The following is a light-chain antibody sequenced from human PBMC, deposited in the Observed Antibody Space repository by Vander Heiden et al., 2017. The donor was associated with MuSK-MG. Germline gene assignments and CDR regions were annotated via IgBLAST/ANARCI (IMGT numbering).Light chain of an antibody. Sequence: DFVMTQSPDSLAVSLGERATINCKSSQSLLYSSNNKNYLAWYQQKPGQPPKLLISWASTRGSGVPDRFSGSGSGTDLTLTISSLQAEDVAVYYCQQNYGSPFTFGPGTKVDIK. V-gene: IGKV4-1*01. CDR1: QSLLYSSNNKNY. J-gene: IGKJ3*01. CDR2: WAS. CDR3: QQNYGSPFT.